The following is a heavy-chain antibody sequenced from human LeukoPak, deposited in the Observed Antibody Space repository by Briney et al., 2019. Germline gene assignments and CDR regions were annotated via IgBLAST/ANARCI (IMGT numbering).Heavy chain of an antibody. CDR2: ISAYNGNT. V-gene: IGHV1-18*01. CDR1: GYTFTSYA. CDR3: ARVCSSTSCSYYYYGMDV. D-gene: IGHD2-2*01. J-gene: IGHJ6*02. Sequence: ASVKVSCKASGYTFTSYAMHWVRQAPGQRLEWMGWISAYNGNTNYAQKLQGRVTMTTDTSTSTAYMELRSLRSDDTAVYYCARVCSSTSCSYYYYGMDVWGQGTTVTVSS.